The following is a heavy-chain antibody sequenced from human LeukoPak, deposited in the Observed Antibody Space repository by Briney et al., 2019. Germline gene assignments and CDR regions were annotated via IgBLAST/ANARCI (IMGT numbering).Heavy chain of an antibody. Sequence: GGSLRLSCAASGFTFSSYTMNWVRQAPGKGLEWVSVIYSGGSTYYADSVKGRFTISRDNSKNTLYLQMNSLRAEDTAVYYCARDFPGFFTHWGQGTLVTVSS. CDR2: IYSGGST. CDR1: GFTFSSYT. V-gene: IGHV3-66*01. J-gene: IGHJ4*02. D-gene: IGHD3-3*01. CDR3: ARDFPGFFTH.